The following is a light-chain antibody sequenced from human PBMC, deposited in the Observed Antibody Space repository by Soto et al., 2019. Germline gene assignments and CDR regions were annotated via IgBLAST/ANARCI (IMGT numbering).Light chain of an antibody. V-gene: IGKV3-20*01. CDR1: QSVSSNY. Sequence: EIVLTQSPGTLSLSPGERATLSCRASQSVSSNYLAWYQQKPGQAPRVLIYVASSRATGIPDRFSGSGSGTDFTLTISRLGPEDFAVYYCQQYGSSPITFGQGTRLEIK. CDR2: VAS. J-gene: IGKJ5*01. CDR3: QQYGSSPIT.